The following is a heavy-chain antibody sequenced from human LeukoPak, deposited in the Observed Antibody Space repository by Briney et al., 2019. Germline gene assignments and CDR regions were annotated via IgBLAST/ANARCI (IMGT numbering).Heavy chain of an antibody. V-gene: IGHV1-46*02. Sequence: GASVKVSCKASGYTFNNYYIHWVRLAPGQGLEWMGIINPSGGGTKYAQKFQGRVTMTRDTSTSTVYMEWSSLRSEDTAVYYCARDGYLFDYWGQGTLVTIS. D-gene: IGHD5-12*01. CDR1: GYTFNNYY. CDR3: ARDGYLFDY. CDR2: INPSGGGT. J-gene: IGHJ4*02.